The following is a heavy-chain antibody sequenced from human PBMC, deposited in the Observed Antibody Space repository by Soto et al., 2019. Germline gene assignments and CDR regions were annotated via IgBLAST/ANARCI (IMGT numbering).Heavy chain of an antibody. CDR3: AHTSNSDYVVY. CDR2: IYWNDDK. CDR1: GFSLSTSGVG. J-gene: IGHJ4*01. Sequence: SGPTLGNPTQTLTLTCTFSGFSLSTSGVGVGWIRQPPGKALEWLALIYWNDDKRYSPSLKSRLTITKDTSKNQVVLTTTNMDPVDTATYYCAHTSNSDYVVYWGHGTLVTVSS. V-gene: IGHV2-5*01. D-gene: IGHD2-8*01.